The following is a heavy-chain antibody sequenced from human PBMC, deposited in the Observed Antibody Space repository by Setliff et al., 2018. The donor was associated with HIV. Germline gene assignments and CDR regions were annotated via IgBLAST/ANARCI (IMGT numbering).Heavy chain of an antibody. CDR2: IDPSDSYI. CDR1: GKSLSNYW. CDR3: ARLKSPTPYYYYGMDV. D-gene: IGHD4-4*01. J-gene: IGHJ6*02. Sequence: GESLKISCKGSGKSLSNYWINWVRQMPGKGLEWMGRIDPSDSYITYGPSFQGQVTISADKSISTAYLQWSSLKASDTAMYYCARLKSPTPYYYYGMDVWGQGTTVTVSS. V-gene: IGHV5-10-1*04.